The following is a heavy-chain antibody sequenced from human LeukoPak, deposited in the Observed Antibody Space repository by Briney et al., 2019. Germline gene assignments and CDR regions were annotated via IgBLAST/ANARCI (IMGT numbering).Heavy chain of an antibody. V-gene: IGHV4-34*01. CDR1: GGSFSGYY. Sequence: SETLSLTCAVYGGSFSGYYWSWIRQPPGKGLEWIGEINHSGSTNYNPSLKSRVTIPVDTSKNQFSLKLSSVTAADTAVYYCARGQRYCSGGSCSRTIYYYYYYMDVWGKGTTVTVSS. D-gene: IGHD2-15*01. CDR2: INHSGST. CDR3: ARGQRYCSGGSCSRTIYYYYYYMDV. J-gene: IGHJ6*03.